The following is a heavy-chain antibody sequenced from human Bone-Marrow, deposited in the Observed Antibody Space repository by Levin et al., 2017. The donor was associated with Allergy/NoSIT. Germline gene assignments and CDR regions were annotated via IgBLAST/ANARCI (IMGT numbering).Heavy chain of an antibody. V-gene: IGHV3-48*03. CDR1: GFNFRAYE. CDR3: AGEGGYGGDSCAFDI. Sequence: GGSLRLSCAVSGFNFRAYEMHWVRQTPGKGLEWLSYISDSGYTRNYADSVKGRFTVSRDNPNDSLYLQMNSLGVEDTGVYYCAGEGGYGGDSCAFDIWGQGTMVTVSS. D-gene: IGHD4-23*01. J-gene: IGHJ3*02. CDR2: ISDSGYTR.